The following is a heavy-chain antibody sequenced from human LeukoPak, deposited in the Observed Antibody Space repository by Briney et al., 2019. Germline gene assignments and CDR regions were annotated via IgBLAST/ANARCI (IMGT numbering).Heavy chain of an antibody. CDR1: GFTFSSYW. V-gene: IGHV3-7*05. CDR2: IKQDGSVE. D-gene: IGHD3-10*01. J-gene: IGHJ4*02. Sequence: GGSLRLSCAASGFTFSSYWMSWVRQAPGKGLEWVANIKQDGSVEYYVVSVKGRLTISRDNAKESLYLQMNSLRAEDTAVYYCARISGSGSYYGPFDYWGQGTLVTVSS. CDR3: ARISGSGSYYGPFDY.